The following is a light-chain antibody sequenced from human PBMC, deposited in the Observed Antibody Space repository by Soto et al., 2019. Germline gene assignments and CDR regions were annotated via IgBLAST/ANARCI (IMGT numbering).Light chain of an antibody. V-gene: IGLV2-8*01. CDR3: SAYAGSNNFV. CDR1: GSDVGGYNY. CDR2: EVS. Sequence: QSALTQPPSASGSPGQSVTISCTGTGSDVGGYNYVSWYQQHPGRAPKLIIYEVSQRPSGVPDRFSGSKSGNTASLTVSGLQTEDEADYYCSAYAGSNNFVFGSGTKLTVL. J-gene: IGLJ1*01.